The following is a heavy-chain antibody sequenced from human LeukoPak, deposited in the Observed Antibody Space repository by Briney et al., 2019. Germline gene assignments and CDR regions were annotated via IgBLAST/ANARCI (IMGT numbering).Heavy chain of an antibody. J-gene: IGHJ4*02. CDR1: GGSISSSSYY. Sequence: SETLSLTCTVSGGSISSSSYYWGWIRQPPGKGLEWIGSIYYSGSTYYNPSLKSRVTISVDTSKNQFSLKLSSVTAADTAVYYCARALTPYSSSWHYWGQGTLVTVSS. V-gene: IGHV4-39*07. CDR2: IYYSGST. D-gene: IGHD6-13*01. CDR3: ARALTPYSSSWHY.